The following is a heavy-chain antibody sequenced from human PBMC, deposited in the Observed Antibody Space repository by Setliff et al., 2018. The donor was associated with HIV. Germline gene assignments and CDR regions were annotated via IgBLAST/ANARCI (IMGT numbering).Heavy chain of an antibody. CDR3: ATEPGYYYDSSGYRYGMDV. J-gene: IGHJ6*02. CDR1: GGTFSSYA. Sequence: VASVKVSCKASGGTFSSYAISWVRQAPGQGLEWMGGIIPIFGTANYAQKFQGRVTITTDESTSTAYMELSSLRSEDTAVYYCATEPGYYYDSSGYRYGMDVWGQGTTVTVSS. CDR2: IIPIFGTA. V-gene: IGHV1-69*05. D-gene: IGHD3-22*01.